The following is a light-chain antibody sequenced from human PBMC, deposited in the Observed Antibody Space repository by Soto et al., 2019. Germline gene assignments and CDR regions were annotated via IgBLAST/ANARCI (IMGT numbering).Light chain of an antibody. V-gene: IGLV2-23*01. CDR3: CSYAGSTTYVL. CDR2: EGT. J-gene: IGLJ2*01. CDR1: SSDVGNYNL. Sequence: QSALTQPASVSGSPGQSITMSCTGTSSDVGNYNLVSWYQHHPGKAPKLMIYEGTKRPSGVSNRFSGSKSGNTASLTISGLQAEDEADYYCCSYAGSTTYVLLGGGTKLTVL.